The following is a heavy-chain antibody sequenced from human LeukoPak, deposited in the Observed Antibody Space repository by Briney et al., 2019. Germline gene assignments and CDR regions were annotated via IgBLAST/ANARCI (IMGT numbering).Heavy chain of an antibody. CDR2: VSYSGST. CDR1: GGSIRSYY. Sequence: SETLSLTCTVSGGSIRSYYWSWIRQPPGKGLEWLGYVSYSGSTNYNPSLESRVTISVDTSKSQFSLKLSSMTAADTAIYYCARQFWGYCTSSSCSNNWFDPWGQGTLVTVSS. V-gene: IGHV4-59*08. D-gene: IGHD2-2*01. J-gene: IGHJ5*02. CDR3: ARQFWGYCTSSSCSNNWFDP.